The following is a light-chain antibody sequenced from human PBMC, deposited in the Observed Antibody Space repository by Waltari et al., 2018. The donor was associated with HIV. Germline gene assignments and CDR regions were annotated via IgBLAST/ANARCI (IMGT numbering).Light chain of an antibody. CDR2: KDS. CDR3: QSADSSGTWV. Sequence: SYELTQPPSVSVSPGQTARITCSGDALPKQYAYWYHQKPGQAPVAVIYKDSERPSGIPDRFSGSSSGTTVTLTISGVQAEDEADYYCQSADSSGTWVFGGGTKLTVL. V-gene: IGLV3-25*03. CDR1: ALPKQY. J-gene: IGLJ3*02.